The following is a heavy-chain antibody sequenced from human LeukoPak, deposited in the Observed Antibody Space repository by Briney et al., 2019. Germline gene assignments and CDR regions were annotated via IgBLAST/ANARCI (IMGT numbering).Heavy chain of an antibody. J-gene: IGHJ3*02. CDR2: IIPIFGTA. D-gene: IGHD1-14*01. CDR1: GGTFSSYA. V-gene: IGHV1-69*13. Sequence: SVKVSCKASGGTFSSYAISWVRQAPGQGLEWMGGIIPIFGTANYAQKFEGRVTITADESTSTAYMELSSLRSEDTAVYYCARALHVPDFDAFDIWGQGTMVTVSS. CDR3: ARALHVPDFDAFDI.